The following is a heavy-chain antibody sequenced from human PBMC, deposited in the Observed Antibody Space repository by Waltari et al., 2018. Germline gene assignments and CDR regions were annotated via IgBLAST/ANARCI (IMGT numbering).Heavy chain of an antibody. D-gene: IGHD3-3*01. Sequence: QVQLQESGPGLVKPSETLSLTCTVSGGSISRYYWSWIRQPPGKGLEWIGYIYYSGSTNYNPSLKSRVTISVDTSKNQFSLKLSSVTAADTAVYYCARGNTIFPYWGQGTLVTVSS. CDR3: ARGNTIFPY. V-gene: IGHV4-59*01. CDR1: GGSISRYY. J-gene: IGHJ4*02. CDR2: IYYSGST.